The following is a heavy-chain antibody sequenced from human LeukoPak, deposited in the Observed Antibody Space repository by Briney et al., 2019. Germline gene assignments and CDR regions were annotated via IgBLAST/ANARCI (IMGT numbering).Heavy chain of an antibody. J-gene: IGHJ4*02. D-gene: IGHD7-27*01. V-gene: IGHV4-39*01. CDR2: IYYSGST. CDR1: GGSISSSSYY. CDR3: AGSQLGILYYFDY. Sequence: KPSETLSLTCTVSGGSISSSSYYWGWIRQPPGKGLEWIGSIYYSGSTYYNPSLKSRVTISVDTSKNQFSLKLSSVTAADTAVYYCAGSQLGILYYFDYWGQGTLVTVSS.